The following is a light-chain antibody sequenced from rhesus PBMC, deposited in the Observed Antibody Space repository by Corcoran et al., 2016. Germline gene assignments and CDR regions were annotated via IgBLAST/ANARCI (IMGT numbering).Light chain of an antibody. CDR1: AGAVTGSHY. V-gene: IGLV7-88*01. J-gene: IGLJ6*01. Sequence: QPVVTQEPSLTVSQGGTVTLTCGSSAGAVTGSHYPYWFQQKPGQAPRTLILDTSNKLSWTPARFSGSLLGGKAALTLSGAPPEDDTEYYCWLYFCGTHVLGSGTKLTVV. CDR2: DTS. CDR3: WLYFCGTHV.